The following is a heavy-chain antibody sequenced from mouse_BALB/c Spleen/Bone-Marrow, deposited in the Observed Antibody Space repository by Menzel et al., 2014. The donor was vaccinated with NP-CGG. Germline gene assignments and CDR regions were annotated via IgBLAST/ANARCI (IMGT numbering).Heavy chain of an antibody. CDR2: IHPSDSET. V-gene: IGHV1-74*01. D-gene: IGHD2-1*01. CDR1: GYSFTNYW. J-gene: IGHJ3*01. CDR3: ARFGNYEGFGY. Sequence: QVQLQQPGAELVRPGASVKLSCKASGYSFTNYWMNWVKQRPGQGLEWIGMIHPSDSETRLNQKFKDKATLTVDKSSSAAYMQVSSPTSGDSAVYYCARFGNYEGFGYWGQGTLVTVSA.